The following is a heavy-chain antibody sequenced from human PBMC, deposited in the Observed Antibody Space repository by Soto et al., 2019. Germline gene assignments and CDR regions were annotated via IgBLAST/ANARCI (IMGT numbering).Heavy chain of an antibody. CDR1: GDSYSISTYS. D-gene: IGHD6-19*01. Sequence: SETLSLTCNMSGDSYSISTYSWSWIRQPPGKALQWIGFIYQSGVTSYNPSLASRVSISLDRSNNQCSLKLKSVTAADTAVYFCAGMPYASGLRFDPWGPGTLVTVSS. J-gene: IGHJ5*02. CDR2: IYQSGVT. CDR3: AGMPYASGLRFDP. V-gene: IGHV4-30-2*01.